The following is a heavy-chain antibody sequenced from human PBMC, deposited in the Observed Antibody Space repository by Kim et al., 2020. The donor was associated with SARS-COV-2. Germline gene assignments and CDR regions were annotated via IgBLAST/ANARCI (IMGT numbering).Heavy chain of an antibody. J-gene: IGHJ4*02. D-gene: IGHD7-27*01. Sequence: WFNDYAVSVKSRITPNPDPSKNQFSLQLNSVTHEETAVYYCARANPFFDYWGQGTLVTVSS. CDR3: ARANPFFDY. CDR2: WFN. V-gene: IGHV6-1*01.